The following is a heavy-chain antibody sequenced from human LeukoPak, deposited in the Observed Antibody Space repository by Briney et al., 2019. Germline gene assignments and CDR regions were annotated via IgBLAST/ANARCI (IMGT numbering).Heavy chain of an antibody. V-gene: IGHV1-69*05. CDR1: GGTFSSYA. J-gene: IGHJ4*02. CDR2: IIPIFGTA. CDR3: ASLREHVDTAMGRQQLPDY. Sequence: GASVKVSCKASGGTFSSYAISWVRQAPGQGLEWMGEIIPIFGTANYAQKFQGRVTITTDESTSTAYMELSRLRSDDTAVYYCASLREHVDTAMGRQQLPDYWGQGTLVTVSS. D-gene: IGHD5-18*01.